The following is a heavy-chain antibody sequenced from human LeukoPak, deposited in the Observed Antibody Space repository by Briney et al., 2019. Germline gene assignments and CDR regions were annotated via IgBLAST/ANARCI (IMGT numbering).Heavy chain of an antibody. D-gene: IGHD2-2*01. Sequence: PGASLRLSCAASGIMFSDYSMSWGRQAPGEGLEWGSIISGSGAHTYYAASVTGRFTLSRDNSKNTLFLRMNSLRVEDTAVYFCAKMYHMHTSYYYGMDVWGHGTAVTVSS. J-gene: IGHJ6*02. CDR1: GIMFSDYS. V-gene: IGHV3-23*01. CDR3: AKMYHMHTSYYYGMDV. CDR2: ISGSGAHT.